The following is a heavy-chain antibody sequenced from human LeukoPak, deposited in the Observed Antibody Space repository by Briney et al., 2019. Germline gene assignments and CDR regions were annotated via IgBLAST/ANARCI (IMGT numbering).Heavy chain of an antibody. CDR2: IYPGDSDT. Sequence: GESLKTSFRGSGYSFTSYWIGWVRQMPGKGLGWVGIIYPGDSDTRYSPSFQGQVTISADKSISTAYLQWSSLKASDTAMYYGARHALDHYYDSSSYYYWVDIWGQGTMVTVSS. CDR1: GYSFTSYW. J-gene: IGHJ3*02. D-gene: IGHD3-22*01. V-gene: IGHV5-51*01. CDR3: ARHALDHYYDSSSYYYWVDI.